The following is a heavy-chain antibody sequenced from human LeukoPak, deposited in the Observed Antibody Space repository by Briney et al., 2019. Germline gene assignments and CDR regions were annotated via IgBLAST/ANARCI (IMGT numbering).Heavy chain of an antibody. CDR1: GFPFSSYA. CDR2: ISGSGSYT. D-gene: IGHD3-22*01. J-gene: IGHJ4*02. V-gene: IGHV3-23*01. CDR3: AKADDSSGYYSDY. Sequence: GGSLRLSCAASGFPFSSYAMTWVRQAPGKGLEWVSAISGSGSYTYYADSVKGRFTISRDNSKNTLYLQMNSLRAEDTAVYYCAKADDSSGYYSDYWGQGSLVTVSS.